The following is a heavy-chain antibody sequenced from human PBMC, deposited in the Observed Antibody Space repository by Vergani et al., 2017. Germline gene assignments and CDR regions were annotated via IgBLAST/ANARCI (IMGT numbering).Heavy chain of an antibody. CDR2: ITSSSSYI. J-gene: IGHJ6*04. V-gene: IGHV3-21*01. CDR3: ARDAGYCSGGSCYYYGMDV. Sequence: EVQLVESGGGLVKPGGSLRLSCAASGFTFSSFSINWVRQAPGRGLEWVSSITSSSSYIYYADSVKGRFTISRDNAKNSLYLQMNSLRAEDTAVYYCARDAGYCSGGSCYYYGMDVWGRGTTVTVSS. CDR1: GFTFSSFS. D-gene: IGHD2-15*01.